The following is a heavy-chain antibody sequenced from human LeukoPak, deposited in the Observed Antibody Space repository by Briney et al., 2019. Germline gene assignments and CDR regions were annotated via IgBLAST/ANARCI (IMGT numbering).Heavy chain of an antibody. CDR3: ARHSDGSGSYYSPIDY. Sequence: SETLSLTCTVSGGSISSSSYYWGWIRQPPGKGLEWIGSIYYSGSTYYNPSLKSRVTISVDTSKNQFSLKLSSVTAADTAVYYCARHSDGSGSYYSPIDYWGQGTLVTVSS. J-gene: IGHJ4*02. CDR2: IYYSGST. V-gene: IGHV4-39*01. D-gene: IGHD3-10*01. CDR1: GGSISSSSYY.